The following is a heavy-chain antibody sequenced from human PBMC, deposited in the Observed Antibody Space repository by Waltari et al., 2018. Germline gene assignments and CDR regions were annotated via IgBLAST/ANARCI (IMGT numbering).Heavy chain of an antibody. V-gene: IGHV3-48*03. CDR1: AFPFSSYE. Sequence: EVQLVAPGGGLVQPGGSVRLSCAASAFPFSSYEMNLVRQAPGKGLEWVSYISSSGSTIYYADSVKGRFTISRDNAKNSLYLQMNSLRAEDTAVYYCARDELWDYYFDYWGQGTLVTVSS. D-gene: IGHD3-16*01. J-gene: IGHJ4*02. CDR2: ISSSGSTI. CDR3: ARDELWDYYFDY.